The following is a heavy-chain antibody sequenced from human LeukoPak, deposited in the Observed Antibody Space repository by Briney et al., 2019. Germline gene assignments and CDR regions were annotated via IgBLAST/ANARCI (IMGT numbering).Heavy chain of an antibody. J-gene: IGHJ6*03. CDR1: GGSFSGYY. CDR3: ARSGGSSVYYYYYYMDV. CDR2: INHSGST. V-gene: IGHV4-34*01. Sequence: PSETLPLTCAVDGGSFSGYYWSWIRQPPGKGLEWIGEINHSGSTNYNPSLKSRVTISVDTSKNQFSLKLSSVTAADTAVYYCARSGGSSVYYYYYYMDVWGKGTTVTVSS. D-gene: IGHD6-6*01.